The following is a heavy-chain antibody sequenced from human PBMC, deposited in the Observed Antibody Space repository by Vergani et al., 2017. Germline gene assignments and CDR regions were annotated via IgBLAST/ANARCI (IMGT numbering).Heavy chain of an antibody. D-gene: IGHD3-3*01. CDR3: ARQDYDLKFSYYYYYMDV. CDR2: IYYSGST. CDR1: GGSISSYY. J-gene: IGHJ6*03. V-gene: IGHV4-59*01. Sequence: VQLQESGPGLVKPSETLSLTCTVSGGSISSYYWSWIRQPPGKGLEWIGYIYYSGSTNYNPSLKSRVTISVDTSKNQFSRKLSSVTAADTAVYYCARQDYDLKFSYYYYYMDVWGKGTTVTVSS.